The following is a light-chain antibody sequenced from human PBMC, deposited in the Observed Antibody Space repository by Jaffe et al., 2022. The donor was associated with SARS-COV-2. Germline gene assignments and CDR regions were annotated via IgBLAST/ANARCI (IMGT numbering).Light chain of an antibody. CDR1: SSDVGGYNY. V-gene: IGLV2-8*01. CDR2: EVT. CDR3: NSYAGSSGLV. Sequence: QSALTQPPSASGSPGQSVTISCTGTSSDVGGYNYVSWYQQHPGKAPKLMIYEVTKRPSGVPDRFSGSKSGNTASLTISGLQTEDEADYYCNSYAGSSGLVFGGGTKLTVL. J-gene: IGLJ2*01.